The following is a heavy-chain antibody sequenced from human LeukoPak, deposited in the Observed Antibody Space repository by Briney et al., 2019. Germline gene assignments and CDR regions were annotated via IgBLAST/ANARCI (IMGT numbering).Heavy chain of an antibody. Sequence: GGSLRLSCAASGFTVSSNYMSWVRQAPGKGLEWVSVIYSGGSTYYADFVKGRFTISRDNSKNTLYLQMNSLRAEDTAVYYCARDRTLKSAFDIWGQGTMVTVSS. CDR2: IYSGGST. V-gene: IGHV3-66*01. D-gene: IGHD3-16*01. J-gene: IGHJ3*02. CDR1: GFTVSSNY. CDR3: ARDRTLKSAFDI.